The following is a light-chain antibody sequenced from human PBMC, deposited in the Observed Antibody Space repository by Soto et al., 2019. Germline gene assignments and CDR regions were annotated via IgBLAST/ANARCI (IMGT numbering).Light chain of an antibody. J-gene: IGKJ1*01. V-gene: IGKV1-5*01. CDR2: DAS. CDR3: QQSNNYLTWT. CDR1: QSISKW. Sequence: DIQMTQSPSTLSASVGDRVTITCRASQSISKWLAWYQQKPGKAPKVLIFDASILKSGVPSRFSGTGSGTEFTLTINSLQPDDFATYYCQQSNNYLTWTFGQGTKVEIK.